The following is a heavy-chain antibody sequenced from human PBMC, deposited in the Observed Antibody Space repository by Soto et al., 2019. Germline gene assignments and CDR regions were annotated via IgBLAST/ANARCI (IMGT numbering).Heavy chain of an antibody. CDR1: GFAFSSYG. Sequence: QAQLVESGGGVVQPGRSLRLSCAASGFAFSSYGMHWVRQAPGTGLEWVAVISYDGSLQHYADSVKGRFTISRDNSKNIVLLQMSSLRADDTAVYYCVSDRGYGHASVPYSWGQGTLVSVSS. CDR2: ISYDGSLQ. CDR3: VSDRGYGHASVPYS. D-gene: IGHD5-12*01. J-gene: IGHJ4*02. V-gene: IGHV3-30*03.